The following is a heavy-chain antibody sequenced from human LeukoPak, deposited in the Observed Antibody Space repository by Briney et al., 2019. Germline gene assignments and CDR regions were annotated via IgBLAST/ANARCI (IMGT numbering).Heavy chain of an antibody. CDR2: ISSSGSTI. J-gene: IGHJ4*02. V-gene: IGHV3-48*03. D-gene: IGHD3-3*01. CDR1: GLTFSSYE. Sequence: PGGSLRLSCAASGLTFSSYEMNWVRQAPGKGLEWVSYISSSGSTIYYADSVKGRFTISRDNAKNSLYLQMNSLRAEDTAVYYCASAGHGFWSGYFDYWGQGSLVTVSS. CDR3: ASAGHGFWSGYFDY.